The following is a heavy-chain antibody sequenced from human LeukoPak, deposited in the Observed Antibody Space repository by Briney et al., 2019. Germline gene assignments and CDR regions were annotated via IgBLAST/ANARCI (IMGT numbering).Heavy chain of an antibody. D-gene: IGHD5-12*01. J-gene: IGHJ4*02. CDR1: AFTDSSNY. V-gene: IGHV3-53*01. Sequence: PGGSLRLSCAASAFTDSSNYMSWVRQAPGKGLEWVSVIYSGGSTYYADSVKGRFTISRDNSKNTLYLQMNSLRAEDTAVYYCAVGGYSGYDSFDYWGQGTLVTVSS. CDR2: IYSGGST. CDR3: AVGGYSGYDSFDY.